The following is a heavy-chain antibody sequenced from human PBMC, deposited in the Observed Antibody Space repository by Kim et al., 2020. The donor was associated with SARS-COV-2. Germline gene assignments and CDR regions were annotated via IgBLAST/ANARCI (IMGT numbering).Heavy chain of an antibody. D-gene: IGHD3-9*01. CDR3: ARDGFDSFVFDI. CDR2: IIPIFGTA. J-gene: IGHJ3*02. CDR1: GGTFSSYA. V-gene: IGHV1-69*13. Sequence: SVKVSCKASGGTFSSYAISWVRQAPGQGLEWMGGIIPIFGTANYAQKFQGRVTITADESTSTAYMELSSLRSEDTAVYYCARDGFDSFVFDIWGQGTMVTVSS.